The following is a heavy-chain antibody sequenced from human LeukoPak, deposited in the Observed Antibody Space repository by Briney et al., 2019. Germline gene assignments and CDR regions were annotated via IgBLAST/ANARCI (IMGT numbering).Heavy chain of an antibody. CDR1: GFTFSSYA. Sequence: GGSLRLSCAASGFTFSSYAMSWVRQAPGKGLEWVSAISGSGGSTYYADSVKGRFTISRDNAKNSLYLQMNSLRAEDTAVYYCARGSVVLLWFGEPMPRDYYFDYWGQGTLVTVSS. J-gene: IGHJ4*02. V-gene: IGHV3-23*01. CDR2: ISGSGGST. D-gene: IGHD3-10*01. CDR3: ARGSVVLLWFGEPMPRDYYFDY.